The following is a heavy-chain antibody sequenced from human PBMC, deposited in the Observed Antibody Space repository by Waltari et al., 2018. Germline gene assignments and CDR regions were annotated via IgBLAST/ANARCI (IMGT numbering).Heavy chain of an antibody. D-gene: IGHD6-19*01. Sequence: EVQLVESGGGLVQPGGSLRLSCAASGFTFSTYWMTWVRQAPGKGRECVGKIRGGGSQIDYVESVEGRFTISRDNAKNSLYLQRNSLRVEDTAVYYCARDVNPTHGSGWFGDAFDIWGQGTMVTVSS. CDR3: ARDVNPTHGSGWFGDAFDI. CDR2: IRGGGSQI. J-gene: IGHJ3*02. V-gene: IGHV3-7*01. CDR1: GFTFSTYW.